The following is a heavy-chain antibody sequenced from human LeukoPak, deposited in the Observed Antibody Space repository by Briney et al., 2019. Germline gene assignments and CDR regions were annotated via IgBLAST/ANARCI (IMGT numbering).Heavy chain of an antibody. CDR2: ISPSSSTI. J-gene: IGHJ4*02. CDR3: ARDTSYGSGTSIPY. V-gene: IGHV3-48*02. Sequence: GGSLRLSCAASGFTFISYTMSWVRQAPGKGLEWVSCISPSSSTIYYDDSVKGRFTISRDNAKNSLYLQMNSLRDEDTAVYYCARDTSYGSGTSIPYWGQGTLVTVSS. D-gene: IGHD3-10*01. CDR1: GFTFISYT.